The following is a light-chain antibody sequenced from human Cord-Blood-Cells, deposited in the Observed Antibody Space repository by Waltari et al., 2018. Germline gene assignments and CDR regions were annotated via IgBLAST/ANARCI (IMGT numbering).Light chain of an antibody. CDR2: EVS. J-gene: IGLJ3*02. CDR1: SSDVGSYNL. CDR3: CSYAGSSTWV. Sequence: QSALTQPASVSGSPGQSITISCTGTSSDVGSYNLVSWYQQHPGKAPNVMIYEVSKRPSGFSNRFSGSKSGNAASLTITGLQAEDEADYYCCSYAGSSTWVFGGGTKLTVL. V-gene: IGLV2-23*02.